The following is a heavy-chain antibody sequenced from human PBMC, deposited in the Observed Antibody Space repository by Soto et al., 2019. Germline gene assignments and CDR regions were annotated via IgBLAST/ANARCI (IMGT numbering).Heavy chain of an antibody. J-gene: IGHJ6*02. Sequence: ASVKVSCKASGYTFTSYGISWVRQAPGQGLEWMGWISAYNGNTNYAQKLQGRVTMTTDTSTSTAYMELRSLRSDDTAVYYCARDIFLGLRTPVTPEYYYYGMDVWGQGTTVTVSS. CDR2: ISAYNGNT. V-gene: IGHV1-18*01. CDR3: ARDIFLGLRTPVTPEYYYYGMDV. CDR1: GYTFTSYG. D-gene: IGHD4-4*01.